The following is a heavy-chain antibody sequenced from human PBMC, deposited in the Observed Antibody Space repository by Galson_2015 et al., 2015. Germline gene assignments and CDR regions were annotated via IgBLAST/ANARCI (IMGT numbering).Heavy chain of an antibody. J-gene: IGHJ4*02. V-gene: IGHV3-53*01. D-gene: IGHD3-10*01. CDR3: VRDRMVRGVIHHDY. CDR1: GFTVSSNY. CDR2: IYSGGST. Sequence: SLRLSCAASGFTVSSNYMSWVRQAPGKGLEWVSVIYSGGSTYYADSVKGRFTISRDNSKNTLYLQMNSLRAEDTAVYYCVRDRMVRGVIHHDYWGQGTLVTVSS.